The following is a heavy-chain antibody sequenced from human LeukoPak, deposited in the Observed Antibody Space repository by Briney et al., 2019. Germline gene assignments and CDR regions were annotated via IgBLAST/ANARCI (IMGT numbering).Heavy chain of an antibody. J-gene: IGHJ4*02. Sequence: GGSLRLSCAASGFTFSSYAMHWIRQAPGKGLEWVAVISYDGSNKYYADSVKGRSTISRDNSKNTLYLQMNSLGAEDTAVYYCARADVDTTMAYFFDYWGQGTLVTVSS. V-gene: IGHV3-30*04. CDR3: ARADVDTTMAYFFDY. CDR2: ISYDGSNK. D-gene: IGHD5-18*01. CDR1: GFTFSSYA.